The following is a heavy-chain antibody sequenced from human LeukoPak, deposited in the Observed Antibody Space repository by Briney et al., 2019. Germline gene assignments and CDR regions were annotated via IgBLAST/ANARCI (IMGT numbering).Heavy chain of an antibody. D-gene: IGHD3-9*01. CDR2: IYHSGST. J-gene: IGHJ4*02. CDR3: AREDYDILTGIKPFDY. Sequence: SETLSLTCTVSGYSISSGYYWGWIRQPPGKGLEWIGSIYHSGSTYYNPSLKSRVTISLDTSKNQFSLKLSSVTAADTAVYYCAREDYDILTGIKPFDYWGQGTLVTVSS. CDR1: GYSISSGYY. V-gene: IGHV4-38-2*02.